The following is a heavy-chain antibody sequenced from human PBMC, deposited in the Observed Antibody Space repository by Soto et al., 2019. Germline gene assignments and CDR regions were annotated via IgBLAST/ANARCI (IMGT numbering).Heavy chain of an antibody. CDR1: GYTFTSYA. J-gene: IGHJ3*02. V-gene: IGHV1-3*01. Sequence: ASVKVSCKASGYTFTSYAMHWVRQAPAQRLEWMGWINAGNGNTKYSQKFQGRVTITRDTSASTAYMELSSLRSEDTAVYYCARSARYNWNLRPDAFDIWGQGTMVTVSS. CDR3: ARSARYNWNLRPDAFDI. D-gene: IGHD1-1*01. CDR2: INAGNGNT.